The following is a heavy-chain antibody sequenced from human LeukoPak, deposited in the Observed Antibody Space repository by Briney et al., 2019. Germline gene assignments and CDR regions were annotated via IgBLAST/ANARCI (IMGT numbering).Heavy chain of an antibody. V-gene: IGHV1-69*05. D-gene: IGHD3-10*01. CDR3: ARDHEFRVILPDMVRGVIVSSYSDY. Sequence: GASVKVSCKASGGTFSSYAISWVRQAPGQGLEWMGGIIPIFGTANYAQKFQGRVTITTDESTSTAYMELSSLRSEDTAVYYCARDHEFRVILPDMVRGVIVSSYSDYWGQGTLVTVSS. J-gene: IGHJ4*02. CDR2: IIPIFGTA. CDR1: GGTFSSYA.